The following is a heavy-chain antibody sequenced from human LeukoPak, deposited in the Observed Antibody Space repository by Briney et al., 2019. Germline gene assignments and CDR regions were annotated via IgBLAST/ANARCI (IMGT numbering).Heavy chain of an antibody. CDR3: AKVGSGYSSGWYGESWLDP. D-gene: IGHD6-19*01. CDR2: ISGSGGST. Sequence: GGSLRLSCAASGFTFSSYAMSWVRQAPGKGLEWVSAISGSGGSTYYADSVKGRFTISRDNSKNTLYLQMNSLRAEDTAVYYCAKVGSGYSSGWYGESWLDPWGQGTLVTVSS. J-gene: IGHJ5*02. CDR1: GFTFSSYA. V-gene: IGHV3-23*01.